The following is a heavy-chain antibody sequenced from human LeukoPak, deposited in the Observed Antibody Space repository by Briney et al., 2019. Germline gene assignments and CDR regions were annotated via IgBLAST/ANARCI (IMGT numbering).Heavy chain of an antibody. CDR1: GFTFSDYW. J-gene: IGHJ4*02. D-gene: IGHD6-19*01. Sequence: QTGGSLRLSCAASGFTFSDYWMHWVRQAPGKGLVWVSRIKTDGRDTNYADSVKGRFTISRDNAKNTLYLQMNSLRAEDTAIYYCAKDKSVTVAEYYFDYWGQGSLVTVSS. CDR3: AKDKSVTVAEYYFDY. CDR2: IKTDGRDT. V-gene: IGHV3-74*01.